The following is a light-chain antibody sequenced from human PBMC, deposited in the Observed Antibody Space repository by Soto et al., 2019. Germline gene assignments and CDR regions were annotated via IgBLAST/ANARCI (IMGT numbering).Light chain of an antibody. V-gene: IGLV6-57*04. J-gene: IGLJ2*01. Sequence: LMLTQPHSVSESPGKTVTISCTRSSGSIASNDVQWYQQRPGSAPTTVIYENNQRPSGVPDRFSGSTDGSSNSASLTISGLQTEDEADYYCQSYDSSTVVFGGGTKVTVL. CDR2: ENN. CDR1: SGSIASND. CDR3: QSYDSSTVV.